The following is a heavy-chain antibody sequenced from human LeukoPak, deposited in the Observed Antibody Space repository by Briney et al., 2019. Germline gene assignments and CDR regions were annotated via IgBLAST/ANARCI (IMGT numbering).Heavy chain of an antibody. Sequence: ASVTVSCKASGYTFTGYYMHWARQAPGQRLEWMGWINAGNGNTKYSQKFQGRVTITRDTSASTAYMELSSLRSEDTAVYYCARDITVVVVAATLYSWGQGTLVTVSS. CDR1: GYTFTGYY. D-gene: IGHD2-15*01. CDR2: INAGNGNT. J-gene: IGHJ5*02. CDR3: ARDITVVVVAATLYS. V-gene: IGHV1-3*01.